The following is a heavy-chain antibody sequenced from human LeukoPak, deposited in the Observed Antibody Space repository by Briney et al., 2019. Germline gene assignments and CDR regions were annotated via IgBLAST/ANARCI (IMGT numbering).Heavy chain of an antibody. D-gene: IGHD2-2*01. Sequence: QPGGSLRLSCAASGFTFSSYGMHWVRQAPGKGLEWVAFIRYDGSNKYYADSVKGRFTISRDNSKNTLYLQMNSLRAEDTAVYYCAKDTEDCSSTSCYAFFDYWGQGTLVTVSS. CDR3: AKDTEDCSSTSCYAFFDY. CDR2: IRYDGSNK. CDR1: GFTFSSYG. V-gene: IGHV3-30*02. J-gene: IGHJ4*02.